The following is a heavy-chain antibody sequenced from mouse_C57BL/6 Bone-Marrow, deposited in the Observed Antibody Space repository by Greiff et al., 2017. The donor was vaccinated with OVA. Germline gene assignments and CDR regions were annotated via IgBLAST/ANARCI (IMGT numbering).Heavy chain of an antibody. Sequence: QVQLQQPGAELVRPGTSVKLSCKASGYTFTSYWMHWVKQRPGQGLEWIGVIDPSDSYTNYNQKFKGKATLTVDTSSSTAYMQLSSLTSEDSAVYYCARLPITTVVAPYAMDYWGQGTSVTVSS. CDR2: IDPSDSYT. V-gene: IGHV1-59*01. CDR3: ARLPITTVVAPYAMDY. J-gene: IGHJ4*01. D-gene: IGHD1-1*01. CDR1: GYTFTSYW.